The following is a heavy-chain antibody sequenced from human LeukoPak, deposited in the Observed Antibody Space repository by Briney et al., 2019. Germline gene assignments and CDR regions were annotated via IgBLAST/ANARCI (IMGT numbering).Heavy chain of an antibody. V-gene: IGHV3-23*01. Sequence: GGSLRLSCAASGFTFSNYAMSWVRQAPGKGLQWVSGISGSGGRTYYADSVRGRFTVSRGSSKNTLYLQMNSLRVEDTAVYYCAKARRQGGWNVDFWSQGTLVIASS. CDR3: AKARRQGGWNVDF. CDR1: GFTFSNYA. J-gene: IGHJ4*02. D-gene: IGHD6-19*01. CDR2: ISGSGGRT.